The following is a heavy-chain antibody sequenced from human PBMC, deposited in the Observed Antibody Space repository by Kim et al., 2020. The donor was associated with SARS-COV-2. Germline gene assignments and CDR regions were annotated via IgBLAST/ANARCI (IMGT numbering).Heavy chain of an antibody. CDR1: GFTFSSYG. D-gene: IGHD6-19*01. Sequence: GGSLRLSCAASGFTFSSYGMHWVRQAPGKGLEWVAVISYDGSNKYYADSVKGRFTISRDNSKNTLYLQMNSLRAEDTAVYYCAKGPARYISGWYAGYFD. J-gene: IGHJ4*03. CDR2: ISYDGSNK. V-gene: IGHV3-30*18. CDR3: AKGPARYISGWYAGYFD.